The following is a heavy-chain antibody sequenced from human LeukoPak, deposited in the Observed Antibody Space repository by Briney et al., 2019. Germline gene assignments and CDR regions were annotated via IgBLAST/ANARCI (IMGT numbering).Heavy chain of an antibody. CDR3: ARGLSQNNWNDGY. J-gene: IGHJ4*02. Sequence: AGGSLRLSCAASGFTFSRYEMNWVRQAPGKGLEWVSYISSSDSSIYYADSVKGRFTISRDNAKNSLYLQMNSLRAEDTAVYYCARGLSQNNWNDGYWGQGTLVTVSS. CDR1: GFTFSRYE. D-gene: IGHD1-20*01. CDR2: ISSSDSSI. V-gene: IGHV3-48*03.